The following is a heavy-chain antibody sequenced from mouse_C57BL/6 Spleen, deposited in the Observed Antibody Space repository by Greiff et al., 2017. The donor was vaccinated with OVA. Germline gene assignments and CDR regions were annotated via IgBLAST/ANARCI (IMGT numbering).Heavy chain of an antibody. CDR2: IWSDGST. V-gene: IGHV2-6-1*01. CDR3: ARHGSSSHWYFDV. Sequence: VQLQESGPGLVAPSQSLSITCTVSGFSLTSYGVHWVRQPPGQGLEWLVVIWSDGSTTYNSALKSRPSISTDKSKSQVYFKMNSLQTDDTAMYYCARHGSSSHWYFDVWGTGTTVTVSS. D-gene: IGHD1-1*01. J-gene: IGHJ1*03. CDR1: GFSLTSYG.